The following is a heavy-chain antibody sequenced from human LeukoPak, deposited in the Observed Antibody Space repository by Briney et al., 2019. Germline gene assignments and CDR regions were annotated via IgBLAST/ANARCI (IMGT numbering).Heavy chain of an antibody. Sequence: GASVKVSCKASGGTINIYAISWVRQAPGQGLEWMGGIIPIFGTTNYARKFRGRVTLTADKSTRTAYMELSSLRSEDTAVYYCARDNDSRDPPHFDYWGQGTLVTVSS. D-gene: IGHD3-16*01. CDR1: GGTINIYA. CDR3: ARDNDSRDPPHFDY. J-gene: IGHJ4*02. V-gene: IGHV1-69*06. CDR2: IIPIFGTT.